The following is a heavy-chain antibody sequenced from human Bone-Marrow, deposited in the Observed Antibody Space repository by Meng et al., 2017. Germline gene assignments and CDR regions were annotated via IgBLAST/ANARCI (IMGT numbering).Heavy chain of an antibody. CDR3: VRDVRQPLDF. D-gene: IGHD5-18*01. CDR1: GYAFTAYF. J-gene: IGHJ4*02. Sequence: PRHSGAELNRPGASMTVPCKASGYAFTAYFLHWLRLAPGQGLQWLGQIDPYSGDTVYAQKFRGRVTMTRDTSVNSAYLEVNRLTSDDTAVYYCVRDVRQPLDFWGQGTLVTVSS. CDR2: IDPYSGDT. V-gene: IGHV1-2*06.